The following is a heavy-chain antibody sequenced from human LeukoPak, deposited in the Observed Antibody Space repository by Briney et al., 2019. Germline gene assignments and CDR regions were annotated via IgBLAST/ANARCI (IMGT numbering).Heavy chain of an antibody. CDR2: ISGSGGST. J-gene: IGHJ4*02. Sequence: GGSLRLSCAASGFTFSSYAMSWVRQAPGKGLEWVSAISGSGGSTYYADSVKGRFTISRDNSKNTLYLQMNSLRAEDTAVYYCAELFFYDSSGEIDYWGQGTLVTVSS. CDR1: GFTFSSYA. V-gene: IGHV3-23*01. CDR3: AELFFYDSSGEIDY. D-gene: IGHD3-22*01.